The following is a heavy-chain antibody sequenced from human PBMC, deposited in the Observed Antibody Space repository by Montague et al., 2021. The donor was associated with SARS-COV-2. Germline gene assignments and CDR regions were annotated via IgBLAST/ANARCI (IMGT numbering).Heavy chain of an antibody. CDR3: AGAERYFGPLDP. Sequence: SETLSLTCAVSGGSAYWNWIRRPPGKGLEWIGNVYYKGDPTYSPSLRDRVTISLDSPNQVSLRLNYVTAADSAVYYCAGAERYFGPLDPWGLGITVIVFS. J-gene: IGHJ5*02. CDR1: GGSAY. D-gene: IGHD3-9*01. V-gene: IGHV4-59*01. CDR2: VYYKGDP.